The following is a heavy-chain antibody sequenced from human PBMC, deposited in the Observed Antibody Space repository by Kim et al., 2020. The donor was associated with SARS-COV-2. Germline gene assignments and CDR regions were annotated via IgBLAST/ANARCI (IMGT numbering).Heavy chain of an antibody. J-gene: IGHJ6*01. CDR3: ARDSVAAMSDYYYGMDV. D-gene: IGHD6-13*01. V-gene: IGHV4-61*01. Sequence: SETLSLTCTVSGGSVSSGSYYWSWIRQPPGKGLEWIGYIYYSGSTNYNPSLKSRVTISVDTSKNQFSLKLSSVTAADTAVYYCARDSVAAMSDYYYGMDV. CDR2: IYYSGST. CDR1: GGSVSSGSYY.